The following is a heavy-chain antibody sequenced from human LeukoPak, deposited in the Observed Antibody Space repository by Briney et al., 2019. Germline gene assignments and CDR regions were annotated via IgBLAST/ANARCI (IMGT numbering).Heavy chain of an antibody. CDR1: GFTFSDYY. CDR3: ARDRDSSSWYGFDAFDI. Sequence: GGSLRLSCAASGFTFSDYYMSWIRQAPGKGLEWVSYISSSGSTIYYADSVKGRFTISRDNAKNSLYLQMNSLRAEDTAVYYCARDRDSSSWYGFDAFDIWGQGRMVTVSS. V-gene: IGHV3-11*01. CDR2: ISSSGSTI. J-gene: IGHJ3*02. D-gene: IGHD6-13*01.